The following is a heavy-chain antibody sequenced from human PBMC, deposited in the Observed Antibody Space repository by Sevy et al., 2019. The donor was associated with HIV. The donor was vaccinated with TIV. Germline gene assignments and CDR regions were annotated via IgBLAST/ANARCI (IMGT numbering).Heavy chain of an antibody. Sequence: GGSLRLSCAVSGFSFDSYGMTWVRQAPGKGLEWVSGISGSGTRTYYADSVKGRFSISRDNCKNRLYLQMNSLRSEEAAMHYSEKGGGCHYDPDEIGYYFYYYNMDVLGKGTTVTVSS. CDR1: GFSFDSYG. V-gene: IGHV3-23*01. CDR2: ISGSGTRT. J-gene: IGHJ6*03. D-gene: IGHD3-22*01. CDR3: EKGGGCHYDPDEIGYYFYYYNMDV.